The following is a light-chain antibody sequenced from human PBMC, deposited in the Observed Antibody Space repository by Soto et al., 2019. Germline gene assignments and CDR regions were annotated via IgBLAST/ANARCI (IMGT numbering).Light chain of an antibody. Sequence: EIVMTQSPATLSVSPGERATLSCRASQSVSSNLAWYQKKPGQAPRLLIYGASTRATGIPARFSGSGSGTEFTLIISSLQSEDFAVYYCQQYNNWPPPFGQGTKVDIK. CDR1: QSVSSN. V-gene: IGKV3-15*01. CDR2: GAS. J-gene: IGKJ1*01. CDR3: QQYNNWPPP.